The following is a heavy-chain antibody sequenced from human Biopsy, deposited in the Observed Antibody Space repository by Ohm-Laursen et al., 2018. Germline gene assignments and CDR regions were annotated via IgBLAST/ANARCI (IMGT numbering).Heavy chain of an antibody. CDR2: VYYTGST. D-gene: IGHD3-22*01. J-gene: IGHJ2*01. CDR1: GDSINSYY. V-gene: IGHV4-59*01. Sequence: SQTLSLTCTVSGDSINSYYWSWIRQPPGKGLQWIGYVYYTGSTDYNPSLQSRVTISVDTSKNHFSLRLRSVTPADTAIYYCARDRGYYSDRTVPGYFDLWGRGTLVTVSP. CDR3: ARDRGYYSDRTVPGYFDL.